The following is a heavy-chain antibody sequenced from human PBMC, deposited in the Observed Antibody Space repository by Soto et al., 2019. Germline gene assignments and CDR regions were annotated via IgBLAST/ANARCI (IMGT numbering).Heavy chain of an antibody. CDR3: ARDVNYGDYNAFDI. D-gene: IGHD4-17*01. Sequence: QVQLQESGPGLVKPSQTLSLTCTVSGGSISSGGYYWSWIRQHPGKGLEWIGYIDYSGSTCYNPSLKSRITISVDSSKNQFSLKLSSVAAADTAVYYCARDVNYGDYNAFDIWGQGTMVTVSS. J-gene: IGHJ3*02. CDR1: GGSISSGGYY. CDR2: IDYSGST. V-gene: IGHV4-31*03.